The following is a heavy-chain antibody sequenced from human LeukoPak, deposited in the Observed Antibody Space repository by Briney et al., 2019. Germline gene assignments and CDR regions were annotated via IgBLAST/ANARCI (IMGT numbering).Heavy chain of an antibody. CDR3: ARDPLGYCSSTSCYPYNWFDP. V-gene: IGHV1-46*01. D-gene: IGHD2-2*03. J-gene: IGHJ5*02. Sequence: GASVKVSCKASGYTFTSYYMHWVRQAPGQGLEWMGIINPSGGSTSYAQKFQGRVTITTDESTSTAYMELSSLRSEDTAVYYCARDPLGYCSSTSCYPYNWFDPWGQGTLVTVSS. CDR1: GYTFTSYY. CDR2: INPSGGST.